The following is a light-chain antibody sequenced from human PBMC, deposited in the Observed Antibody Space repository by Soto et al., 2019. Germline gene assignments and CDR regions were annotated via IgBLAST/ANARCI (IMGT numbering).Light chain of an antibody. CDR1: QGISSY. CDR3: QQYGSTPPIT. CDR2: AAS. J-gene: IGKJ5*01. V-gene: IGKV1-8*01. Sequence: AIRMTQSPSSLSASTGDIVTVTCRASQGISSYLAWYQQKPGKAPKLLIYAASTLQSGVPSRFSGSGSGTDFTLTISCLQSEDFAVYYCQQYGSTPPITCGQGTRLEIK.